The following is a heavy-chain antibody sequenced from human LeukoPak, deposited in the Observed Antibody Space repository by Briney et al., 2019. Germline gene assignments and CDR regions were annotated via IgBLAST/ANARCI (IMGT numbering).Heavy chain of an antibody. CDR2: IYTSGST. V-gene: IGHV4-4*07. J-gene: IGHJ5*02. Sequence: SETLSLTCTVSGGSISSDYWSCIRQPAGNELEWIRRIYTSGSTNYNPSLKSRVTMSVDTSKNQFSLKLSSVTAADTAVYYCARDQVPWLVLGGNWFDPWGQGTLVTVSS. CDR3: ARDQVPWLVLGGNWFDP. D-gene: IGHD6-19*01. CDR1: GGSISSDY.